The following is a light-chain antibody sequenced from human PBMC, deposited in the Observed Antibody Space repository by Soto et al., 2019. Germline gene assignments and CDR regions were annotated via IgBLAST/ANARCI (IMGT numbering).Light chain of an antibody. CDR2: DAS. CDR3: QQYGSSPRT. CDR1: QSVSSY. V-gene: IGKV3-20*01. Sequence: EIVLTQSPATLSLSPGERATLSCRASQSVSSYLAWYQQKPGQAPRLLIYDASNRATGIPPGFSGSGSGTDFTLTISRLEPEDFAVYYCQQYGSSPRTFGQGTKVDIK. J-gene: IGKJ1*01.